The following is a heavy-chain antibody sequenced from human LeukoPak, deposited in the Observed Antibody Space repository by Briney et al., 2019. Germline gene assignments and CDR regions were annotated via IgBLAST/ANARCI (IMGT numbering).Heavy chain of an antibody. J-gene: IGHJ4*02. D-gene: IGHD2-21*02. CDR2: INPNSGGT. V-gene: IGHV1-2*02. CDR1: GYTFTNYV. CDR3: ARAEFCASNCYYYFYY. Sequence: ASVKVSCKASGYTFTNYVLHWLRQAPGQGLEWMGWINPNSGGTNYAQNFQGRVTMTRDTSIGTAYMELSRLTSDDTAVYYCARAEFCASNCYYYFYYWGQGTLVTVSS.